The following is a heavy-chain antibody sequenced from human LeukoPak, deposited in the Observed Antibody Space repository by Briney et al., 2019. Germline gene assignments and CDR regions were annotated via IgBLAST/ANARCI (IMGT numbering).Heavy chain of an antibody. V-gene: IGHV1-46*01. CDR1: GYTFTSYY. CDR2: INPSGGST. Sequence: ASVKVSCKASGYTFTSYYMHWVRQAPGQGLEWMGIINPSGGSTSYAQKFQGRVTMTRDTSTSTVYIELSSLRSEDTAVYYCARDQTSYFDWLLYGFDLYYYGMDVWGQGTTVTVSS. J-gene: IGHJ6*02. CDR3: ARDQTSYFDWLLYGFDLYYYGMDV. D-gene: IGHD3-9*01.